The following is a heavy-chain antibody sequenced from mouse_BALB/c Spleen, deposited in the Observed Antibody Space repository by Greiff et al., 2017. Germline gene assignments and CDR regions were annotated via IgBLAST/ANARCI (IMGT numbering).Heavy chain of an antibody. D-gene: IGHD2-10*02. V-gene: IGHV2-9-2*01. CDR3: VRVGYGNFWFAY. CDR1: GFSLTSYD. J-gene: IGHJ3*01. Sequence: VQLVESGPGLVAPSQSLSITCTVSGFSLTSYDISWIRQPPGKGLEWLGVIWTGGGTNYNSAFMSRLSISKDNSKSQVFLKMNSLQTDDTAIYYCVRVGYGNFWFAYWGQGTLVTVSA. CDR2: IWTGGGT.